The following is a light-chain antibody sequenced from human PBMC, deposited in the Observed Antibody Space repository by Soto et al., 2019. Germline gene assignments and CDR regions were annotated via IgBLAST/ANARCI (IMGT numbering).Light chain of an antibody. Sequence: EIVVTQSPGTLSLSPGERATLSCRASQSVTNNFLAWYQQKPGQTPRRLIHGASTRATGIPDRFSGSGSGTDFTLTISRLEPEDFAVYFGQYYATPPRTFGQGTKVEIK. J-gene: IGKJ1*01. V-gene: IGKV3-20*01. CDR3: QYYATPPRT. CDR2: GAS. CDR1: QSVTNNF.